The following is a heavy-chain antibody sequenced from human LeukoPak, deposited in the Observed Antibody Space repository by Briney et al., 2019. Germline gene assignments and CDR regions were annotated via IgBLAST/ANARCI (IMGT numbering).Heavy chain of an antibody. J-gene: IGHJ3*02. D-gene: IGHD2-15*01. CDR3: ARGGLPNAFDI. Sequence: PGGSLRLSCAASGFTVSTNYMTWVRQAPGKGLVWVSRINGDGSRTGFADSVKGRVTISRDNAKNTLFLQMNSLTAEDTAIYYCARGGLPNAFDIWGQGTMVTVSS. CDR2: INGDGSRT. CDR1: GFTVSTNY. V-gene: IGHV3-74*01.